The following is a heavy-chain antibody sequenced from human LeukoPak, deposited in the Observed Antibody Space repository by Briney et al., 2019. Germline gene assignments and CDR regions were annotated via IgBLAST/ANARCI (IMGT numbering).Heavy chain of an antibody. Sequence: GGTLRLSCAASGFTFSSYTVNWVRQAPGKGLEWVSSISTSSLYIYYADSLKGRFTVSRDNARNSLYLQMSSLRADDTAVYYCARGTLNIPGEHGAFDYWGQGTLVTVSS. V-gene: IGHV3-21*03. J-gene: IGHJ4*02. CDR1: GFTFSSYT. CDR2: ISTSSLYI. CDR3: ARGTLNIPGEHGAFDY. D-gene: IGHD1-14*01.